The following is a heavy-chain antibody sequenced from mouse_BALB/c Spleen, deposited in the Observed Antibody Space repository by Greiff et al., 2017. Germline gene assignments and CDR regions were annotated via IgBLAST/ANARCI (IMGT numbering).Heavy chain of an antibody. J-gene: IGHJ3*01. D-gene: IGHD2-14*01. V-gene: IGHV5-6-5*01. CDR3: ARGHYRYDGFAY. CDR1: GFTFSSYA. CDR2: ISSGGST. Sequence: DVKLVESGGGLVKPGGSLKLSCAASGFTFSSYAMSWVRQTPEKRLEWVASISSGGSTYYPDSVKGRFTISRDNARNILYLQMSSLRSEDTAMYYCARGHYRYDGFAYWGQGTLVTVSA.